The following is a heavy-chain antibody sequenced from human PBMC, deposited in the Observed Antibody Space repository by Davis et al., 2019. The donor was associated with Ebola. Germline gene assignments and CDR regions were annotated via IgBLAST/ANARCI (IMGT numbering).Heavy chain of an antibody. CDR2: IYYSGSS. V-gene: IGHV4-61*08. Sequence: SETLSLTCAVSGGSISSGGYFWSWIRQPPGKGLEWIGYIYYSGSSNYNPSLKSRVTISVDTSKRQFSLNMKSVTAADTAMYYCARTQYSSSWYGDIWYFDLWGRGTLVTVSS. J-gene: IGHJ2*01. CDR3: ARTQYSSSWYGDIWYFDL. D-gene: IGHD6-13*01. CDR1: GGSISSGGYF.